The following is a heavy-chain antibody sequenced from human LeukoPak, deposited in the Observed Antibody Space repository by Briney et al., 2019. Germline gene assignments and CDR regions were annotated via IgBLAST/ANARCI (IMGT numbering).Heavy chain of an antibody. CDR2: IIPIFGTA. V-gene: IGHV1-69*06. J-gene: IGHJ3*02. D-gene: IGHD1-26*01. Sequence: SVKVSCKASGGTFSSYAISWVRQAPGQGLEWMGGIIPIFGTANYAQKFQGRVTMTEDTSTDTAYMELSSLRSEDTAVYYCATDLPLLVGATRGNAFDIWGQGTMVTVSS. CDR1: GGTFSSYA. CDR3: ATDLPLLVGATRGNAFDI.